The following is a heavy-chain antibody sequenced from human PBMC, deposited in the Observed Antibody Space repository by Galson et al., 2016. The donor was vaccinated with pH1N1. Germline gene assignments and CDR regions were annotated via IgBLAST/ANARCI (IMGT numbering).Heavy chain of an antibody. J-gene: IGHJ4*02. V-gene: IGHV1-8*01. CDR3: ARGGYCSGGSCYDVFDY. CDR1: GYTFTDYD. D-gene: IGHD2-15*01. CDR2: MNPNNDNT. Sequence: SGYTFTDYDIYWVRQGTGQGLEWMGWMNPNNDNTGYAQKFQGRVTMTRNTSISTAYMELSSLRSEDTAVYYCARGGYCSGGSCYDVFDYWGQGTLVTVS.